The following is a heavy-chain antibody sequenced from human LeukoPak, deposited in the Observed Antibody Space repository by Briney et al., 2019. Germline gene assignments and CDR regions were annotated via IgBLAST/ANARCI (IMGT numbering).Heavy chain of an antibody. CDR2: IYYSGST. D-gene: IGHD3-10*01. CDR1: GGSISSYY. V-gene: IGHV4-59*12. Sequence: SETLSLTCTVSGGSISSYYWSWIRQPPGKGLEWIGYIYYSGSTNYNPSLKSRVTMSTDPSKNQFSLKLSSVTAADTAIYGSRTFYEHWGQGTLLTVSS. CDR3: RTFYEH. J-gene: IGHJ4*02.